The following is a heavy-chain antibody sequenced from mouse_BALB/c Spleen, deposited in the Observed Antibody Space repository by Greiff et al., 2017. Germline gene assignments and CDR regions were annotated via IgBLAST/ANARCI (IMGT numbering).Heavy chain of an antibody. D-gene: IGHD2-4*01. Sequence: DVQLQESGTVLARPGASVKMSCKASGYSFTSYWMHWVKQRPGQGLEWIGAIYPGNSDTSYNQKFKGKAKLTAVTSASTAYMELSSLTNEDSAVYYCTRGGTMIFAYWGQGTLVTVSA. CDR2: IYPGNSDT. CDR3: TRGGTMIFAY. J-gene: IGHJ3*01. CDR1: GYSFTSYW. V-gene: IGHV1-5*01.